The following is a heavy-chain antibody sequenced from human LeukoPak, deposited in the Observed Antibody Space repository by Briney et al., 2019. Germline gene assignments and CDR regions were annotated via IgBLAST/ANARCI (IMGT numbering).Heavy chain of an antibody. D-gene: IGHD2-2*02. V-gene: IGHV4-59*01. CDR1: GGSISSYY. CDR2: IYYSGST. CDR3: ARCSSTSCYTRGFDP. Sequence: SETLSLTCTVSGGSISSYYWSWIRQPPGKGLEWIGYIYYSGSTDYNPSLKSRVTISVDTSKNQFSLKLSSVTAADTAVYYCARCSSTSCYTRGFDPWGQGTLVTVSS. J-gene: IGHJ5*02.